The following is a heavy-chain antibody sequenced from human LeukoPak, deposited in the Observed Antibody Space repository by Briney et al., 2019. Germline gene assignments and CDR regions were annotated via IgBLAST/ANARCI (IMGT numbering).Heavy chain of an antibody. CDR2: IYYSGST. V-gene: IGHV4-39*01. CDR3: ARHQDDSSGYYYTASFDY. CDR1: GGSISSSSYY. J-gene: IGHJ4*02. D-gene: IGHD3-22*01. Sequence: PSETLSLTCTVSGGSISSSSYYWGWIRQPPGKGLEWIGSIYYSGSTYYNPSLKSRVTISVDTSKNQFSLKLSSVTAADTAVYYCARHQDDSSGYYYTASFDYWGQGTLVTGSS.